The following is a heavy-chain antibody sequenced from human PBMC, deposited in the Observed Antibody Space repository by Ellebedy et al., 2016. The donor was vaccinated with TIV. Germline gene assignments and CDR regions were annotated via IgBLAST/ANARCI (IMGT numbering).Heavy chain of an antibody. CDR2: IGGSGAAT. CDR1: GFTFTIHA. V-gene: IGHV3-23*01. Sequence: GGSLRLSXIASGFTFTIHAMSWVRHAPGKGLEWVSSIGGSGAATYYADSVKGRFTISRDNSQNTLFLQMSRLRVEDTAIYYCAKVKTVTGDVGASDIWGQGTMVTVS. D-gene: IGHD7-27*01. CDR3: AKVKTVTGDVGASDI. J-gene: IGHJ3*02.